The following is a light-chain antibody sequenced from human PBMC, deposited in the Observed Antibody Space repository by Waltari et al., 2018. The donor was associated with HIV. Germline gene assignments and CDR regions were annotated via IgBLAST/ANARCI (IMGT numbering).Light chain of an antibody. Sequence: DIVMTQSPDSLAVSLGERATINCKSSQSVLSSSNNKNYLVWYQQKPGQPPKLLIYWASTQESGVPDLFSGSGSGTDFTLTISSLQAEDVAVYYCQQYYSTPWTFGQGTKVEVK. CDR3: QQYYSTPWT. J-gene: IGKJ1*01. V-gene: IGKV4-1*01. CDR1: QSVLSSSNNKNY. CDR2: WAS.